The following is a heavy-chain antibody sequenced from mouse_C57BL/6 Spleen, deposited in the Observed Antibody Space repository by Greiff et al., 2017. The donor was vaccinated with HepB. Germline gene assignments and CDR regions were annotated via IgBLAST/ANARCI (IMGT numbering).Heavy chain of an antibody. V-gene: IGHV1-80*01. D-gene: IGHD2-5*01. Sequence: VKLQQSGAELVKPGASVKISCKASGYAFSSYWMNWVKQRPGKGLEWIGQIYPGDGDTNYNGKFKGKATLTADKSSSTAYMQLSSLTSEDSAVYFCARVAYSNYYFDYWGQGTTLTVSS. CDR3: ARVAYSNYYFDY. CDR1: GYAFSSYW. CDR2: IYPGDGDT. J-gene: IGHJ2*01.